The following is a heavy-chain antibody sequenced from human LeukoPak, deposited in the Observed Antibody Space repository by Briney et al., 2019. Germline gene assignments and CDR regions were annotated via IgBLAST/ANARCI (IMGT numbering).Heavy chain of an antibody. CDR2: ISGSGGST. Sequence: GALRLSCAASGFTFSSYAMSWVRQAPGKGLEWVSAISGSGGSTYYADSVKGRFTISRDNSKNTLYLQMNSLRAEDTAVYYCAKDPRLLWFGIDYWGQGTLVTVSS. CDR1: GFTFSSYA. CDR3: AKDPRLLWFGIDY. V-gene: IGHV3-23*01. J-gene: IGHJ4*02. D-gene: IGHD3-10*01.